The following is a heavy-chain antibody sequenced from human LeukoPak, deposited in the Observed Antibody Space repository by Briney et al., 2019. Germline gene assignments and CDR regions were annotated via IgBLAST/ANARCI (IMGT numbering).Heavy chain of an antibody. D-gene: IGHD5-12*01. Sequence: PGGSLRLSCAASGFTVSSNYMSWVRQAPGKGLEWVSVIYSGGSTYYADSVKGRFTISRDNSKNTLYLQMNGLKTEDTAVYYCTMGRRFHYFDYWGQGILVTVSS. V-gene: IGHV3-53*01. CDR1: GFTVSSNY. CDR3: TMGRRFHYFDY. J-gene: IGHJ4*02. CDR2: IYSGGST.